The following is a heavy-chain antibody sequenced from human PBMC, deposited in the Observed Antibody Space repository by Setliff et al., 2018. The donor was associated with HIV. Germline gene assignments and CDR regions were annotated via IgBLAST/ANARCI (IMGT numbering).Heavy chain of an antibody. CDR1: GGSISSSTYY. Sequence: SETLSLTCTVSGGSISSSTYYWGWIRQPPGKGLEWIGSIFYRGTTYDNSSLKSRLTMSVDTSKNQFSLKLNSVTAADTAVYYCARDSNAPYFQYWGQGTLVTVSS. D-gene: IGHD1-1*01. CDR3: ARDSNAPYFQY. J-gene: IGHJ1*01. CDR2: IFYRGTT. V-gene: IGHV4-39*07.